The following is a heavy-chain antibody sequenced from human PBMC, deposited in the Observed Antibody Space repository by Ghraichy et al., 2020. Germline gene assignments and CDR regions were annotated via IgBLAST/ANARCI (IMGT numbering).Heavy chain of an antibody. CDR1: GGSFSSYY. CDR2: INHSGST. CDR3: AKRTTGTTRYFDY. Sequence: SQILSLTCAVYGGSFSSYYWSWIRQPPGKGLKWIGEINHSGSTNYNPSLKSRVTISVDTSRNQFSLKLSSVTAADTAVYYCAKRTTGTTRYFDYWGQGTLVTVSS. J-gene: IGHJ4*02. V-gene: IGHV4-34*01. D-gene: IGHD1-1*01.